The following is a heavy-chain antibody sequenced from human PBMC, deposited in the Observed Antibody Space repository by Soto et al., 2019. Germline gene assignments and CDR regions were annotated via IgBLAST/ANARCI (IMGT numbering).Heavy chain of an antibody. Sequence: EVQLVESGGGPAQTGGSLRISCATSGFTFGSYWMDWVRQAPGKGLVWISRINGDGSITTYAESVKGRFTISRDRVGNTLYLQMNNLRVDDTAVYYCSRETLWFGESLKSGGRGTLVTVSS. CDR2: INGDGSIT. CDR3: SRETLWFGESLKS. V-gene: IGHV3-74*01. CDR1: GFTFGSYW. D-gene: IGHD3-10*01. J-gene: IGHJ4*01.